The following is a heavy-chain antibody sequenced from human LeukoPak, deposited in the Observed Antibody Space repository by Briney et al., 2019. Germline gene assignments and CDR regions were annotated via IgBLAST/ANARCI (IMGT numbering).Heavy chain of an antibody. CDR2: INPSSGST. D-gene: IGHD3-10*01. CDR3: ARASSDFGELFP. CDR1: GYTFTSYY. J-gene: IGHJ5*02. Sequence: ASVKVSCKASGYTFTSYYMHWVRQAPGQGLEWMGIINPSSGSTSYTQKFQGRVTMTRDTSTSTVYMDLSSPRSEDTAVYYCARASSDFGELFPWGRGTLVTVSS. V-gene: IGHV1-46*01.